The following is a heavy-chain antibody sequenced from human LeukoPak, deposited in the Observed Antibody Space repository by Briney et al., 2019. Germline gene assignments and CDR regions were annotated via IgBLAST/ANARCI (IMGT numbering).Heavy chain of an antibody. D-gene: IGHD6-13*01. Sequence: SETLSLTCTVSGGSFSSSNYYWGWIRQPPGKGLEWIGSIYYSGSTYYNPSLRIRVTISVDTSNKQFFLKLSSVTATDTAVYYCATTGYSSRNYWGQGTLVTVSS. V-gene: IGHV4-39*01. CDR2: IYYSGST. J-gene: IGHJ4*02. CDR1: GGSFSSSNYY. CDR3: ATTGYSSRNY.